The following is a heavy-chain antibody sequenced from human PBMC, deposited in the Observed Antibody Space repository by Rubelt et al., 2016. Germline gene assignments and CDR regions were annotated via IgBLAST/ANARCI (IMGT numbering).Heavy chain of an antibody. CDR1: GFTFSSYA. CDR2: FSGSGGNT. CDR3: ARRVVVAARDYFDY. J-gene: IGHJ4*02. Sequence: EVQLLESGGGLVQPGGSLRLSCAASGFTFSSYAMCWVRQAPGKGLEWVSGFSGSGGNTYYADSGKGRFTISRDTSKNTLYLQMNSLRAEDTAVYYCARRVVVAARDYFDYWGQGTLVTVSS. D-gene: IGHD2-15*01. V-gene: IGHV3-23*01.